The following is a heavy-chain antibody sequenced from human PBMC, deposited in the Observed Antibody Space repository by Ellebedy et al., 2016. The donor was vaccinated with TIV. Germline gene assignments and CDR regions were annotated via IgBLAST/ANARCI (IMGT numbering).Heavy chain of an antibody. CDR3: AKRKGNDYGDYISNYFDY. CDR1: GFTFSNYA. D-gene: IGHD4-17*01. J-gene: IGHJ4*02. V-gene: IGHV3-23*01. Sequence: GGSLRLXXAASGFTFSNYAMSWVRQAPGKGLEWVSTISGSGVGTYYADSVKGRFTISRDNSKNTLYLQMNSLRAEDTAVYYCAKRKGNDYGDYISNYFDYWGQGTLVTVSS. CDR2: ISGSGVGT.